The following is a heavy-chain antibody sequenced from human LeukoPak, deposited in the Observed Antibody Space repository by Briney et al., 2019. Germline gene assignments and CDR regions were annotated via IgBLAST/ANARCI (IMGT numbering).Heavy chain of an antibody. Sequence: PGGSLRLSCAASGFTFSSYWMHWVLQAPGKGLVWVSRINSDGSTTSYADSVKGRFTISRDNAKNTLYLQMNSLRAEDTAVYYCASDFWSGYYTPMGVNYWGQGTLVTVSS. J-gene: IGHJ4*02. CDR1: GFTFSSYW. CDR2: INSDGSTT. CDR3: ASDFWSGYYTPMGVNY. V-gene: IGHV3-74*01. D-gene: IGHD3-3*01.